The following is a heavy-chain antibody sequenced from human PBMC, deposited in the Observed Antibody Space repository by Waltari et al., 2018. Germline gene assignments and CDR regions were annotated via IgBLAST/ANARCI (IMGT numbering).Heavy chain of an antibody. CDR1: SYY. CDR3: ARSYSGYDYDS. CDR2: INTSGNT. Sequence: SYYWSGIRQPAGEGLEWIGRINTSGNTKFNPSRESRVTVSVDTSKNQFSLKLSSVTAADTAVYYCARSYSGYDYDSWGQGTLVTVSS. V-gene: IGHV4-4*07. J-gene: IGHJ4*02. D-gene: IGHD5-12*01.